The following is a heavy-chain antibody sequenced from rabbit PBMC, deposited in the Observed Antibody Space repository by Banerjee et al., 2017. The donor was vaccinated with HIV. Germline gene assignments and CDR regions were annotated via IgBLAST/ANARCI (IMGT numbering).Heavy chain of an antibody. Sequence: QSLEESGGDLVKPGTSLTLTCTASGFSFSSNYWACWVRQAPGKGLEWIACIYAGSSTNTYYASWAKGRFTISKTSSTTVTLQMTSLTAADTATYFCARDTGTSFSSYGMDLWGPGTLVTVS. V-gene: IGHV1S40*01. CDR3: ARDTGTSFSSYGMDL. J-gene: IGHJ6*01. CDR1: GFSFSSNYW. D-gene: IGHD8-1*01. CDR2: IYAGSSTNT.